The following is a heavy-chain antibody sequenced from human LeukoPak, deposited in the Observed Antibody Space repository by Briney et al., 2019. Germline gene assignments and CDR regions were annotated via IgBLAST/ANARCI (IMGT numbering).Heavy chain of an antibody. CDR2: LSGSGGST. J-gene: IGHJ4*02. CDR3: AKDHRVTYYYDSSGYYYDY. D-gene: IGHD3-22*01. CDR1: GFTFSSYA. V-gene: IGHV3-23*01. Sequence: QTGGSLRLSCAASGFTFSSYAMSWVRQAPGKGLEWVSALSGSGGSTSYADSVKGRFTISRDNSKSTLYLQMNSLRAEDTAVYYCAKDHRVTYYYDSSGYYYDYWGQGTLVTVSS.